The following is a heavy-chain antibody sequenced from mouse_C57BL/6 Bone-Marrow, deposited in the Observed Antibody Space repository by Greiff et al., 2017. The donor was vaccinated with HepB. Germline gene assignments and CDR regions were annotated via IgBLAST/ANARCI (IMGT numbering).Heavy chain of an antibody. CDR2: ISDGGSYT. D-gene: IGHD1-1*01. Sequence: EVQLQQSGGGLVKPGGSLKLSCAASGFTFSSYAMSWVRQTPEKRLEWVATISDGGSYTYYPDNVKGRFTISRDNAKNNLYLQMSHLKSEDTAMYYCAREQGTTVVPDYWGQGTTLTVSS. V-gene: IGHV5-4*01. J-gene: IGHJ2*01. CDR1: GFTFSSYA. CDR3: AREQGTTVVPDY.